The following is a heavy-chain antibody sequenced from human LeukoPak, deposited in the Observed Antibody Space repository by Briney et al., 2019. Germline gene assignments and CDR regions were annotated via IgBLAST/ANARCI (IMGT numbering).Heavy chain of an antibody. Sequence: SETLSLTCTVSGGSISSYYWSWIRQPPGKGLEWIGYIYYSGSTNYNPSLKSRVTISVDTSKNQFSLKLSSVTAADTAVYYCARDRHYYGSGSYPSFDYWGQGTLVTVSS. CDR1: GGSISSYY. CDR3: ARDRHYYGSGSYPSFDY. D-gene: IGHD3-10*01. V-gene: IGHV4-59*01. J-gene: IGHJ4*02. CDR2: IYYSGST.